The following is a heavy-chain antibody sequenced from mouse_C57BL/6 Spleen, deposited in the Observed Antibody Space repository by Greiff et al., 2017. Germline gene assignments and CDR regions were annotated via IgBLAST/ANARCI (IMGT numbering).Heavy chain of an antibody. D-gene: IGHD2-4*01. CDR1: GYSFTSYY. CDR3: ARRDDYDPVYYAMDY. J-gene: IGHJ4*01. V-gene: IGHV1-66*01. Sequence: VQLQQSGPELVKPGASVKISCKASGYSFTSYYIHWVKQRPGQGLEWIGWIYPGSGNTKYNEKFKGKDTLTADPSSSTAYMQLSSLTSEDSAVYYCARRDDYDPVYYAMDYWGQGTSVTVSS. CDR2: IYPGSGNT.